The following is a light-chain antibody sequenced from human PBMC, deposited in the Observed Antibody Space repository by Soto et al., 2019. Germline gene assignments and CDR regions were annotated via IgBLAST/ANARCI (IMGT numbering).Light chain of an antibody. CDR2: SAS. Sequence: EIQITHTPSLLFDSVLDIVILTLLASQSVDNYLKCYQQKPGKAPGLLIYSASTLQRGVPSRFSASGSGTDFTLTISSLQPEDFATYYCQKDLRPPLNFGTGDTGVIK. V-gene: IGKV1-39*01. CDR3: QKDLRPPLN. J-gene: IGKJ3*01. CDR1: QSVDNY.